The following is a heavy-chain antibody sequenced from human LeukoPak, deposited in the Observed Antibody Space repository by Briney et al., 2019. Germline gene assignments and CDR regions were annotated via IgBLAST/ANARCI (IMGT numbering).Heavy chain of an antibody. CDR2: ISGSGGST. Sequence: GGSLRLSCAASGFAFSSYAMSWVRQAPGKGLEWVSGISGSGGSTYYADSVKGRFTISRGNAKNSLYLQMNSLRAEDTGVYYCAREVAARRLGSLFDPWGQGTLVTVSS. D-gene: IGHD6-6*01. CDR1: GFAFSSYA. CDR3: AREVAARRLGSLFDP. J-gene: IGHJ5*02. V-gene: IGHV3-23*01.